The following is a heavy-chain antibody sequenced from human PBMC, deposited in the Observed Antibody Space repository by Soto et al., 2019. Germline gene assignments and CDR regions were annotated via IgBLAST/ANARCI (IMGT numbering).Heavy chain of an antibody. Sequence: VQLQESGPGLVKPSQTLSLTCTVSGDSITSGDYYWSWIRQPPGKGLEWIGYIYYSGNTNYNPSLKCRVIMSVDTSKNQFSLKLTSVTAADTAVYYCASFVGLLWGGVSPAESWGSYYFDNWGQGTLVTVSS. D-gene: IGHD2-8*01. CDR1: GDSITSGDYY. CDR2: IYYSGNT. J-gene: IGHJ4*02. V-gene: IGHV4-30-4*01. CDR3: ASFVGLLWGGVSPAESWGSYYFDN.